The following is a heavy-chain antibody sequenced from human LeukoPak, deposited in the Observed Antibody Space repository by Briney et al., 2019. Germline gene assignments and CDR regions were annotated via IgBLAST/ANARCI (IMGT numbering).Heavy chain of an antibody. CDR3: ARLNDYYGSGSYYNNYYYGMDV. CDR2: IYSGGST. J-gene: IGHJ6*02. Sequence: GGSLRLSCAASGFTVSSNYMSWVRQAPGKGLEWVSVIYSGGSTYYADSVKGRFTISRDNSKNTLYLQMNSLRAEDTAVYYCARLNDYYGSGSYYNNYYYGMDVWGQGTTVTVSS. D-gene: IGHD3-10*01. V-gene: IGHV3-53*01. CDR1: GFTVSSNY.